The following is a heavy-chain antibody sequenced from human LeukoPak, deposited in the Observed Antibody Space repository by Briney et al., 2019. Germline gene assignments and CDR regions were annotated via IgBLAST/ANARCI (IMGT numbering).Heavy chain of an antibody. CDR3: ARDWVRNYYGSGDFDY. V-gene: IGHV1-18*01. Sequence: GASVKVSCKASGYTFTSYGISWVRQAPGQGHEWRGWISAYNGNKNYAQKLQGRVTMTTDTSTSTVYMELRSLRSDDTAVYYCARDWVRNYYGSGDFDYWGQGTLVTVSS. J-gene: IGHJ4*02. CDR1: GYTFTSYG. D-gene: IGHD3-10*01. CDR2: ISAYNGNK.